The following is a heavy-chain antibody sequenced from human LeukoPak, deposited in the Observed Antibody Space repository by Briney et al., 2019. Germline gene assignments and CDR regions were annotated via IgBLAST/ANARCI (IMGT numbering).Heavy chain of an antibody. Sequence: SETLSLTCTVSGGSISHRGYYWGWIRQPLGKGLEWIGRLYYSGSAYYNPSLESRVTMSVLTSKNQFSLRLSSVTAADTAVYYCARVDLRWFDPWGQGTLVTVSS. J-gene: IGHJ5*02. D-gene: IGHD4-17*01. CDR2: LYYSGSA. CDR1: GGSISHRGYY. V-gene: IGHV4-39*07. CDR3: ARVDLRWFDP.